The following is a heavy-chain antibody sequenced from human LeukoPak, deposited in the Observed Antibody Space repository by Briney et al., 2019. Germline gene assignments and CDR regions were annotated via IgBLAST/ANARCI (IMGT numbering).Heavy chain of an antibody. J-gene: IGHJ4*02. CDR2: TKNRTDGGTT. Sequence: PGGALRLSCAASGFTFSNARVSWVRQAPRMGVEGVWRTKNRTDGGTTDYAAPVKGRFTISRDDSKNTVYLQMNSLKTEDTAVYYCTTDGSYSSGWYFDYWGQGTLVTVSS. V-gene: IGHV3-15*01. CDR3: TTDGSYSSGWYFDY. CDR1: GFTFSNAR. D-gene: IGHD6-19*01.